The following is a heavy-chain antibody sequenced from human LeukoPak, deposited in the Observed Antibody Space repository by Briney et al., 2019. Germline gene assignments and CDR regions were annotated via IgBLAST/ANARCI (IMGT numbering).Heavy chain of an antibody. Sequence: PPETLSLTCTVSGGSISSYYWSWIRQPPGKGLEWIGYIYYSGSTNYNPSLKSRVTISVDTSKNQFSLKLSSVTAADTAVYYCARDDILTGYSYGMDVWGQGTTVTVSS. D-gene: IGHD3-9*01. V-gene: IGHV4-59*01. CDR2: IYYSGST. CDR1: GGSISSYY. CDR3: ARDDILTGYSYGMDV. J-gene: IGHJ6*02.